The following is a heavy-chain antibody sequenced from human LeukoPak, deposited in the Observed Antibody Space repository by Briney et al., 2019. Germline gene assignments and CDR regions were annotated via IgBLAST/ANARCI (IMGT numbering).Heavy chain of an antibody. CDR1: GYTFTSYG. Sequence: ASVKVSCKASGYTFTSYGISWVRQAPGQGLEWMGWISAYNGNTNYAQKLQGRVTMTTDTSTSTAYIELRSPRSDDTAVYYCARDPGQYYDILTGYYTPYYFDYWGQGTLVTVSS. D-gene: IGHD3-9*01. CDR2: ISAYNGNT. V-gene: IGHV1-18*01. CDR3: ARDPGQYYDILTGYYTPYYFDY. J-gene: IGHJ4*02.